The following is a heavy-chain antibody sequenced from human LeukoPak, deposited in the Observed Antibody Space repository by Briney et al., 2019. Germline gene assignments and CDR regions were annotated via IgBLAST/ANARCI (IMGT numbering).Heavy chain of an antibody. V-gene: IGHV3-23*01. CDR3: ARDEAHYVSGTYHDNFYYMDV. CDR1: GFTFSSHT. J-gene: IGHJ6*03. CDR2: ISGSADST. D-gene: IGHD3-10*01. Sequence: GGSLRLSCAASGFTFSSHTMSWVRQSPGKGLEWVSDISGSADSTHYADSVKGRFTISRDNSKNTLFLQMNSLRAEDTALYYCARDEAHYVSGTYHDNFYYMDVWGTGTTVTVSS.